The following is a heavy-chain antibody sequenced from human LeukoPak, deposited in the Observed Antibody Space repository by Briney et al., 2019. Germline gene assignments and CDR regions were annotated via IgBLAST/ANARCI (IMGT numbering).Heavy chain of an antibody. D-gene: IGHD3-10*02. V-gene: IGHV4-38-2*02. Sequence: SETLSLTCTVSGSSITSTYYWAWFRQPPGKGLEWIATVFQLQTVRTFNNPSLESRVTMSLDTSQNQFSINLTSVTAADTALYFCARVLNVPKLIDSWGQGTLVTVSS. J-gene: IGHJ4*02. CDR3: ARVLNVPKLIDS. CDR1: GSSITSTYY. CDR2: VFQLQTVRT.